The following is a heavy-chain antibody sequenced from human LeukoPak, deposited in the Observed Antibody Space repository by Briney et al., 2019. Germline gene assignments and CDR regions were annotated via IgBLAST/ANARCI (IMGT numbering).Heavy chain of an antibody. J-gene: IGHJ3*02. Sequence: PSETLSLTCTVSGGSISSSNNYWGWIRPPAGKGLEWIGYIYYSGSTNYNPSLKSRVTISVDTSKNQFSLKLSSVTAADTAVYYCARHYIAAGGGDAFDIWGQGTMVTVSS. CDR2: IYYSGST. CDR3: ARHYIAAGGGDAFDI. CDR1: GGSISSSNNY. V-gene: IGHV4-61*05. D-gene: IGHD6-13*01.